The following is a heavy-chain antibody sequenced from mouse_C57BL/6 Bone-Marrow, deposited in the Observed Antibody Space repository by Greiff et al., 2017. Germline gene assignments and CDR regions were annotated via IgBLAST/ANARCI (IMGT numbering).Heavy chain of an antibody. Sequence: VQLQQSGAELVKPGASVKLSCKASGYTFTSYWMQWVKQRPGQGLEWIGEIDPSDSYTNYNQKFKGKATLTVDTSSSTAYMQLSSLTSEDSAVYYCASGRYPDYWGQGTTLTVSS. CDR2: IDPSDSYT. D-gene: IGHD1-1*01. CDR3: ASGRYPDY. J-gene: IGHJ2*01. CDR1: GYTFTSYW. V-gene: IGHV1-50*01.